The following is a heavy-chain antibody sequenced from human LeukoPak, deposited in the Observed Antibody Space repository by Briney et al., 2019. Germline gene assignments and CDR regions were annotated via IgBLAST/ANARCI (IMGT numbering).Heavy chain of an antibody. CDR2: ISGSGGSA. CDR1: GFTFSSYA. Sequence: SGGSLRLSCAAAGFTFSSYAMSWVRQAPGKGLEWVAGISGSGGSAYFADSVKGRFTISRDTSKDTLYLQMNSLRAEGTAVYYCAKDRGASCYNIFDYWGQGILVTVSS. CDR3: AKDRGASCYNIFDY. J-gene: IGHJ4*02. V-gene: IGHV3-23*01. D-gene: IGHD2-2*02.